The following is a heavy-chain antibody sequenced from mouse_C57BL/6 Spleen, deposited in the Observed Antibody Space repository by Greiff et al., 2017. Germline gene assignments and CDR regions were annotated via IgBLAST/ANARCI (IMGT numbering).Heavy chain of an antibody. Sequence: QVQLQQSGAELVRPGTSVKVSCKASGYAFTNYLIEWVKQRPGQGLEWIGVINPGSGGTNYNEKFKGKATLTADKSSSTAYMQLSSLTSEDSAVYFGARPYDYEPLRFAYWGQGTLVTVSA. CDR2: INPGSGGT. V-gene: IGHV1-54*01. J-gene: IGHJ3*01. CDR1: GYAFTNYL. CDR3: ARPYDYEPLRFAY. D-gene: IGHD2-4*01.